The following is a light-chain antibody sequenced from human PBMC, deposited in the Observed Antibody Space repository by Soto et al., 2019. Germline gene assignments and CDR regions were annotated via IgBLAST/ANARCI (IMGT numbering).Light chain of an antibody. Sequence: QSALTQPPSASESPGQSVTISCTGTSSDVGGYNYVSWYQHHPGKAPKLMIFEVSKRPSGVPDRFSGSKSGNTASLTVSGLQAEDEADYYCSSYAGSNNWIFGGGTKL. CDR3: SSYAGSNNWI. CDR1: SSDVGGYNY. CDR2: EVS. V-gene: IGLV2-8*01. J-gene: IGLJ2*01.